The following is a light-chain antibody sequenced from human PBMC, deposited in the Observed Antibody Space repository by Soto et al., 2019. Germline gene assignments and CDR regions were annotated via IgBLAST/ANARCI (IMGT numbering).Light chain of an antibody. CDR2: GAS. CDR3: QHYNNWPRT. V-gene: IGKV3-15*01. Sequence: EIVMTQSPATLSVSPGERATLSCRASQSVSGNLAWYQQKTGQAPRLLIYGASTRTTGIPARFSGSGSGTEFTLTISRLQSEDFAVYYWQHYNNWPRTFGQGTKVEIK. CDR1: QSVSGN. J-gene: IGKJ1*01.